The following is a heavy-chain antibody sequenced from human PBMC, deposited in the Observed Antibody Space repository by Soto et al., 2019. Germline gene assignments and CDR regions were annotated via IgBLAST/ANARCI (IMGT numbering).Heavy chain of an antibody. CDR1: GDSGDSVTSGSHY. CDR3: ARGGFEHSSSPKY. J-gene: IGHJ4*02. V-gene: IGHV4-61*01. Sequence: ASETLSLTCTVSGDSGDSVTSGSHYWSWIRQPPGKGLEWIGYIYNSGSGSTNYNPSLKSRVTISVDTSKNQFSLKLRSVTTADTAVYYGARGGFEHSSSPKYWGQGTLVTVSS. D-gene: IGHD6-13*01. CDR2: IYNSGSGST.